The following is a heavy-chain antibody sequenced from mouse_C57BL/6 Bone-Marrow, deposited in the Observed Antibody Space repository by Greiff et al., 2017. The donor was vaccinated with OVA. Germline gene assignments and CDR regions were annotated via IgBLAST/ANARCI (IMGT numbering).Heavy chain of an antibody. CDR2: IYPYNDGP. CDR1: GYPFTSYV. V-gene: IGHV1-14*01. Sequence: VQLQQSGPELVKPGASVKMSCKASGYPFTSYVMHWVKPKPGQGLEWIGYIYPYNDGPKYNEKFNGKATLTSDKSSSTAYMELSSLTSEDSAAGGNYLCYCDYWGQGTTLTVSS. D-gene: IGHD2-1*01. J-gene: IGHJ2*01. CDR3: YLCYCDY.